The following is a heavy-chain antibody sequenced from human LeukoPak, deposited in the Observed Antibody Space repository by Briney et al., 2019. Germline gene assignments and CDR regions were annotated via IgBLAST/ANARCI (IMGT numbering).Heavy chain of an antibody. CDR2: ISSSSSTI. J-gene: IGHJ3*02. CDR3: ASRSGYNYAYAFDI. CDR1: GFTFSIYS. V-gene: IGHV3-48*01. Sequence: GRSLRLSCAASGFTFSIYSMNWVRQAPGKGLEWVSYISSSSSTIYYADSVKGRFTISRDNAKNSLYLQMNSLRAEDTAVYYCASRSGYNYAYAFDIWGQGTMVTVSS. D-gene: IGHD5-18*01.